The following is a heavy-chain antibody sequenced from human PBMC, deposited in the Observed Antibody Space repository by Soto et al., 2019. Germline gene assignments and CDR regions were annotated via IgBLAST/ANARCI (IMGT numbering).Heavy chain of an antibody. V-gene: IGHV4-34*01. D-gene: IGHD2-15*01. CDR1: GGSFSGYY. J-gene: IGHJ5*02. Sequence: SETLSLTCAVYGGSFSGYYWSWIRQPPGKGLEWIGEINHSGSTNYNPSLKSRVTISVDTSKNQFSLKLSSVTAADTAVYYCARGHHSFGWFDPWGQGTLVTVSS. CDR2: INHSGST. CDR3: ARGHHSFGWFDP.